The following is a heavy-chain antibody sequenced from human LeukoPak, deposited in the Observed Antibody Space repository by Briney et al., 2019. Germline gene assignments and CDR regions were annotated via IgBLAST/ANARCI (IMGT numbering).Heavy chain of an antibody. CDR2: INSDGSST. D-gene: IGHD1-7*01. V-gene: IGHV3-74*01. CDR1: GFTFSSYW. CDR3: AGDASRGVFTGTTNFDY. J-gene: IGHJ4*02. Sequence: GGSLRLSCAASGFTFSSYWMHWVRQAPGKGLVWVSRINSDGSSTSYADSVKGRFTISRDNSKNTLYLQMNSLRAEDTAVYYCAGDASRGVFTGTTNFDYWGQGTLVTVSS.